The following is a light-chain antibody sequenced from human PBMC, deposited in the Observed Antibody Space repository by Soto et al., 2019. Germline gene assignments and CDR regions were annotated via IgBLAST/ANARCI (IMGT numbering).Light chain of an antibody. CDR2: GAS. CDR3: QQHDTSLTWT. V-gene: IGKV3-20*01. J-gene: IGKJ1*01. CDR1: ESVSSNY. Sequence: EIVLTQTPGTLSLSPGESATLSCRASESVSSNYLAWYQQKPGQAPSLLIYGASKRATGISDRFSGSGSGTEFTLTISRLEPEDFALYYCQQHDTSLTWTFGQGTKVEIK.